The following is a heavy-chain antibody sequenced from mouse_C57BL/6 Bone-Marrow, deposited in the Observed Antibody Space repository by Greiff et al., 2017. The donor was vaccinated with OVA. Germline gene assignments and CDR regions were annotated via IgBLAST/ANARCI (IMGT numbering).Heavy chain of an antibody. CDR2: FHPYNDDT. CDR3: AVLYYGSSPHDY. CDR1: GYTFTTYS. Sequence: VQVVESGAELVKPGASVKMSCKASGYTFTTYSIAWMKQNPGKSLEWIGNFHPYNDDTKYNEKFKGKATLTVEKSSSTVYLELSRITSDDSAVYYCAVLYYGSSPHDYWDQGNAITVTA. J-gene: IGHJ2*01. D-gene: IGHD1-1*01. V-gene: IGHV1-47*01.